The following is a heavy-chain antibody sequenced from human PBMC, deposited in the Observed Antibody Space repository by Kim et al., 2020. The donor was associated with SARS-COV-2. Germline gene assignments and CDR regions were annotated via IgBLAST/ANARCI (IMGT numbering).Heavy chain of an antibody. D-gene: IGHD6-6*01. CDR2: INHSGST. J-gene: IGHJ4*02. CDR1: GGSFSGYY. V-gene: IGHV4-34*01. Sequence: SETLSLTCAVYGGSFSGYYWSWIRQPPGKGLEWIGEINHSGSTNYNPSLKSRVTISVDTSKNQFSLKLSSVTAADTAVYYCASGIAARPYWSPFDYWGQGTLVTVSS. CDR3: ASGIAARPYWSPFDY.